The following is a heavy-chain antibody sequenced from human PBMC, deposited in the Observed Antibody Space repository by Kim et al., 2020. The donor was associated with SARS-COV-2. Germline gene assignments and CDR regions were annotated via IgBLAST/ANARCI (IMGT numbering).Heavy chain of an antibody. CDR1: GGSISSYH. Sequence: SETLSLTCTVYGGSISSYHLNWIRQPPGKGLEWIGHIYNSGSTNYNPSLKSRVTISVDTSKNQFSLKLSSVTVADTAVYYCARGKLMGLGGQGTLVTV. J-gene: IGHJ4*02. D-gene: IGHD2-8*01. CDR3: ARGKLMGL. V-gene: IGHV4-59*12. CDR2: IYNSGST.